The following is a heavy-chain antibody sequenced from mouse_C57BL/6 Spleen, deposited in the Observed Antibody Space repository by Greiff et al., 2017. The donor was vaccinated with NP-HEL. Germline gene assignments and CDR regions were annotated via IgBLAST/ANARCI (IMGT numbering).Heavy chain of an antibody. CDR3: ARWDDYGTGYYAMDY. CDR2: IYPGDGDT. CDR1: GYAFSSSW. J-gene: IGHJ4*01. D-gene: IGHD2-4*01. Sequence: SGPELVKPGASVKISCKASGYAFSSSWMNWVKQRPGKGLEWIGRIYPGDGDTNYNGKFKGKATLTADKSSSTAYMQLSSLTSEDSAVYFCARWDDYGTGYYAMDYWGQGTSVTVSS. V-gene: IGHV1-82*01.